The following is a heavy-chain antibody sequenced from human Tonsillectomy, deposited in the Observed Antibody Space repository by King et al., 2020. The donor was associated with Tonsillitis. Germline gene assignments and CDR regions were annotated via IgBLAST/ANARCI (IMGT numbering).Heavy chain of an antibody. CDR3: ARRGHLGDFSLRGHGFDI. CDR1: GGSVSSSSYY. J-gene: IGHJ3*02. D-gene: IGHD3-16*02. Sequence: QLQESGPGLVKPSETLSLTCTVSGGSVSSSSYYWGWIRQPPGKGLEWITTMYYSGSTYYNPSLKSRVTRSVDTSKNQFSLKLSSVTAADTAVYYCARRGHLGDFSLRGHGFDIWGQGTMVTVSS. CDR2: MYYSGST. V-gene: IGHV4-39*07.